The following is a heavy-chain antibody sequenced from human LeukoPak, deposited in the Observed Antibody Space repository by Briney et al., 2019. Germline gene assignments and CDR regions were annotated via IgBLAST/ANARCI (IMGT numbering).Heavy chain of an antibody. CDR2: ISTYNGNT. D-gene: IGHD3-9*01. Sequence: ASVKVSCTASGYTFSSYSINWVRQAPGQGLEWMGWISTYNGNTNYAQKLQGRVTMTTDTSTSTAYMELRSLRSDDTAVYYCAKVPDKPEFDYWGQGTLVTVSS. J-gene: IGHJ4*02. V-gene: IGHV1-18*01. CDR1: GYTFSSYS. CDR3: AKVPDKPEFDY.